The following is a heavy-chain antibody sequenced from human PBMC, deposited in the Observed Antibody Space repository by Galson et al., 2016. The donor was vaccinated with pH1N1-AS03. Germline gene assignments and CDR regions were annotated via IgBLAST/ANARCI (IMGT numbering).Heavy chain of an antibody. CDR3: ARTGSRGNDPFYYYYYGMDV. D-gene: IGHD1-1*01. CDR2: IYYSGST. V-gene: IGHV4-59*01. CDR1: GGSISSYY. Sequence: ETLSLTCTVSGGSISSYYWSWIRQPPGKGLEWIGYIYYSGSTNYNPSLKSRVTISVDTSKNQFSLKLGSVTAADTAVYYCARTGSRGNDPFYYYYYGMDVWGQGTTFTVSS. J-gene: IGHJ6*02.